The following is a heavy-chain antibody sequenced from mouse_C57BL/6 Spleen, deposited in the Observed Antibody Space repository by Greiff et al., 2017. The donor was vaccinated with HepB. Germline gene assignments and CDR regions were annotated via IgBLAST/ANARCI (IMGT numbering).Heavy chain of an antibody. V-gene: IGHV1-50*01. CDR1: GYTFTSYW. Sequence: QVQLQQPGAELVKPGASVKLSCKASGYTFTSYWMQWVKQRPGQGLEWIGEIDPSDSYTNYNQKFKGKATLTVDTSSSTAYMQLSSLTSEDSAVYYCARGRDYGSSSYWYFDVWGTGTTVTVSS. CDR2: IDPSDSYT. CDR3: ARGRDYGSSSYWYFDV. D-gene: IGHD1-1*01. J-gene: IGHJ1*03.